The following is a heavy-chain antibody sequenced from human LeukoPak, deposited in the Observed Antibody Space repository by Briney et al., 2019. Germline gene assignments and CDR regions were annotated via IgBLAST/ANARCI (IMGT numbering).Heavy chain of an antibody. D-gene: IGHD6-19*01. J-gene: IGHJ4*02. CDR1: GGSFSGYY. V-gene: IGHV4-34*01. CDR2: INHSGST. CDR3: ARGVGQQWLVI. Sequence: PSETLSLTCAVYGGSFSGYYWSWIRQPPGKGLEWIGEINHSGSTNYNPSLKSRVTISVDTSKNQFSLKLSSVTAADTAVYYCARGVGQQWLVIWGQGTLVTVSS.